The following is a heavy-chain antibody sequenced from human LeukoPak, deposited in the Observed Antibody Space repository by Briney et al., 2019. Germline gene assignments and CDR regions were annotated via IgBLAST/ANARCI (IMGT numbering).Heavy chain of an antibody. J-gene: IGHJ4*02. CDR3: AKGGYSSGWYPGHFDY. D-gene: IGHD6-19*01. CDR1: GFTFSSYG. Sequence: GGSLRLSCAASGFTFSSYGMHWVRQAPGKGLEWVAFISYDGSNKYYADSVKGRFTISRDNSKNTLYLQMNSLRAEDTAVYYCAKGGYSSGWYPGHFDYWGQGTLVTVSS. CDR2: ISYDGSNK. V-gene: IGHV3-30*18.